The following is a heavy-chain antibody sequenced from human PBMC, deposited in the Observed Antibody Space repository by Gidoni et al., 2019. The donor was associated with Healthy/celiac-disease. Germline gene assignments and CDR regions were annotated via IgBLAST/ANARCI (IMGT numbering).Heavy chain of an antibody. Sequence: EVQLVESGGGLIQPGGSLRLSCAASGFTVSSNYMSWVRQAPGKGLEWVSVIYSGGSTYYADSVKGRFTIARDNSKNTLYLQMNSLRAEDTAVYYCARWELRDSSFDYWGQGTLVTVSS. D-gene: IGHD3-10*01. J-gene: IGHJ4*02. CDR1: GFTVSSNY. CDR3: ARWELRDSSFDY. CDR2: IYSGGST. V-gene: IGHV3-53*01.